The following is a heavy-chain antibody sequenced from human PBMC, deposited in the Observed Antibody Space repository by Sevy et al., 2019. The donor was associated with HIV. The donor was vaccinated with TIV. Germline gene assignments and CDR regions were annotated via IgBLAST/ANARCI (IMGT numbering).Heavy chain of an antibody. CDR1: GFTFSSYA. D-gene: IGHD3-10*01. Sequence: GGSLRLSCSASGFTFSSYAMHWVRQAPGKGLEYVSAISSNGGSTYYADSVKGRFTISRDNSKNTLYLQMSSLRAEDPAVYYCGKGPAVVRGVVFDYWGQGTLVPVS. CDR3: GKGPAVVRGVVFDY. V-gene: IGHV3-64D*06. CDR2: ISSNGGST. J-gene: IGHJ4*02.